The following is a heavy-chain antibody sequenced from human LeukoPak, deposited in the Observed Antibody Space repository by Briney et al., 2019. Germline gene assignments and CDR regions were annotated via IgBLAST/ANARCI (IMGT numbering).Heavy chain of an antibody. CDR2: IYYSGST. J-gene: IGHJ4*02. Sequence: PSETLSLTCTVSGGSISSSSYYWGWIRQPPGKGLEWIGSIYYSGSTYYNPSLKSRVTISVDTSKNQFSLKLSSVTATDTAVYYCARHPFFNPFDYWGLGTLVTVSS. CDR3: ARHPFFNPFDY. V-gene: IGHV4-39*01. D-gene: IGHD3-3*01. CDR1: GGSISSSSYY.